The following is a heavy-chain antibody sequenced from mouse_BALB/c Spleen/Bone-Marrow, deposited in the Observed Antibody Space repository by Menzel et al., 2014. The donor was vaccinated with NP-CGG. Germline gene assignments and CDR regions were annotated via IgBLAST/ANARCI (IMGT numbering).Heavy chain of an antibody. D-gene: IGHD1-1*01. CDR1: GFNIKDTY. CDR3: ASYYYGSSLFAY. V-gene: IGHV14-3*02. CDR2: IDPANGNT. Sequence: EVMLVESGAELVKPGASVKLSCTASGFNIKDTYMHWVKQRPEQGLEWIGRIDPANGNTKYDPKFQGKATITADTSSNTAYLQLSSLTSEDTAVYYCASYYYGSSLFAYWGHGTLVTISA. J-gene: IGHJ3*01.